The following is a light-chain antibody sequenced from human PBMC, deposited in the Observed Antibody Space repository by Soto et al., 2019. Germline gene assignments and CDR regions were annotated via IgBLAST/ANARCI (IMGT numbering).Light chain of an antibody. Sequence: QSVLTQPPSASGTPGQRVTISCSGSSSNIGSNYVYWYQQVPGTAPKLLIYSNSQRPSGVPDRFSGSKSGTSASLAISGLRSEDEADYYCAAWDDSLRGVFGGGTKLTLL. CDR1: SSNIGSNY. V-gene: IGLV1-47*02. J-gene: IGLJ2*01. CDR3: AAWDDSLRGV. CDR2: SNS.